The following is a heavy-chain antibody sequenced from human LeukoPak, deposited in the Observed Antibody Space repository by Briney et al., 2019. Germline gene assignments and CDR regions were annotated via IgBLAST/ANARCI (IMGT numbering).Heavy chain of an antibody. D-gene: IGHD6-19*01. CDR1: GFTFSSYG. CDR2: ISYDEINK. Sequence: PGGSLRLSCVASGFTFSSYGMHWVRQAPGKGLEWVALISYDEINKYYADSVKGRFTISRDISKNTLYLQMNSLRAEDTAVYYCATAAPASGWYFDYWGQGTLVTVSS. V-gene: IGHV3-30*03. CDR3: ATAAPASGWYFDY. J-gene: IGHJ4*02.